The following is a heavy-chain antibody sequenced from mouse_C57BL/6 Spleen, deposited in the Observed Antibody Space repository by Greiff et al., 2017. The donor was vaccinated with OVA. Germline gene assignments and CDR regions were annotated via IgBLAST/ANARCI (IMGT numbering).Heavy chain of an antibody. CDR1: GYSITSGYY. D-gene: IGHD3-3*01. CDR3: ASERGPYYYAMDY. V-gene: IGHV3-6*01. J-gene: IGHJ4*01. Sequence: EVKVEESGPGLVKPSQSLSLTCSVSGYSITSGYYWYWIRQFPGNILEWMGYISYDGSNNYNPSLKNRISITRDTSKNQFFLKLNSVTTEDTATYYCASERGPYYYAMDYWGQGTSVTVSS. CDR2: ISYDGSN.